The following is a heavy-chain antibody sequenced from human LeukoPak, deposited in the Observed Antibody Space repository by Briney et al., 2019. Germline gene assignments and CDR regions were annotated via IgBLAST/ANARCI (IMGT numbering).Heavy chain of an antibody. CDR3: ARGGGDGSP. CDR1: GGSFSGYY. J-gene: IGHJ5*02. CDR2: INHSGST. V-gene: IGHV4-34*01. Sequence: SETLSLTCAVYGGSFSGYYGSWIRQPPGKGLEWIGEINHSGSTNYNPSLKSRVTISVDTSKNQFSLKLSSVTAADTAVYYCARGGGDGSPWGQGTLVTVSS. D-gene: IGHD5-24*01.